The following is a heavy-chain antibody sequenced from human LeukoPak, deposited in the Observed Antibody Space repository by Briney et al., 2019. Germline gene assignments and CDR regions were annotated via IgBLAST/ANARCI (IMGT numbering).Heavy chain of an antibody. D-gene: IGHD2-2*01. V-gene: IGHV3-7*03. CDR1: GFTVNNNY. J-gene: IGHJ4*02. CDR3: AKDINRCSGTSCYLGYFDY. CDR2: IKQDGSEK. Sequence: PGGSLRLSCAASGFTVNNNYMSWVRQAPGKGLEWVANIKQDGSEKYYVDSVKGRFTISRDNAKNSLYLQMNSLRVEDMALYYCAKDINRCSGTSCYLGYFDYWGQGTLVTVSS.